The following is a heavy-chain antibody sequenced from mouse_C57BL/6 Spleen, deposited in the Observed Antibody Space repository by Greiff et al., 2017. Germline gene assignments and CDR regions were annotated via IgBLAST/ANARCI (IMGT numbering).Heavy chain of an antibody. CDR3: ARERNYYGYDVGFAY. Sequence: QVQLQQPGTELVKPGASVKLSCKASGYTFTSYWMHWVKQRPGQGLEWIGNINPSNGGTNYNEKFKSKATLTVDKSSSTAYMQLSSLTSEDSAVYYCARERNYYGYDVGFAYWGQGTLVTVSA. D-gene: IGHD2-2*01. CDR1: GYTFTSYW. V-gene: IGHV1-53*01. CDR2: INPSNGGT. J-gene: IGHJ3*01.